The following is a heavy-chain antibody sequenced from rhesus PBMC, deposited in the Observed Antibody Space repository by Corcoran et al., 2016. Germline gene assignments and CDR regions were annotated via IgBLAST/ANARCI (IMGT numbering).Heavy chain of an antibody. CDR1: GDSIDNLDY. V-gene: IGHV4-73*01. CDR2: VYGNSANT. Sequence: QVHLQEWGEGRVKPSETLSLTCAVYGDSIDNLDYWVWIRPPPGKGLEWLGGVYGNSANTKYHPSLRNRVTISKDTSKNQFSLTLTSVTAADTAVYYCARYLVANPFYFDFWGQGVLVTVSS. D-gene: IGHD6-37*01. CDR3: ARYLVANPFYFDF. J-gene: IGHJ4*01.